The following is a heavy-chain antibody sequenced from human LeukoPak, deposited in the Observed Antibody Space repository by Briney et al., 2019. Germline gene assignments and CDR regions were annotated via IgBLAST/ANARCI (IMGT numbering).Heavy chain of an antibody. CDR3: ARAGSFLYWYFDL. D-gene: IGHD1-26*01. CDR1: GGSLNDQY. Sequence: SETLSLTCAISGGSLNDQYWTWIRQPPGKGLEWIGEINQSGTTNYNPSLKSRVAISLDTSKKQFSLKLSSVTAADTAVYYCARAGSFLYWYFDLWGRGTLVTASS. V-gene: IGHV4-34*01. CDR2: INQSGTT. J-gene: IGHJ2*01.